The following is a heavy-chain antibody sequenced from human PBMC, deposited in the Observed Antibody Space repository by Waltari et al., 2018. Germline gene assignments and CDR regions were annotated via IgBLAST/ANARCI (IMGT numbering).Heavy chain of an antibody. J-gene: IGHJ6*03. CDR3: ARVPARIAARPMDV. CDR1: NGSIHGLY. Sequence: QVQLQESGPGLVKPSETMYPTCHASNGSIHGLYWSWIRQHLGKGLEWIGYIYYSGSTNYNPSLKSRVTISGDMAKNHFSLNLSSVTAADTAVYYCARVPARIAARPMDVWGKGTTVTVSS. D-gene: IGHD6-6*01. CDR2: IYYSGST. V-gene: IGHV4-59*01.